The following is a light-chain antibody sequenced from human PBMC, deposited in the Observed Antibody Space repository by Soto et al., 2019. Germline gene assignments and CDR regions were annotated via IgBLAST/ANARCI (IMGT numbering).Light chain of an antibody. CDR1: SSDVGAYNY. Sequence: QSALTQPPSASGSPGQSVTISCTGTSSDVGAYNYVSWYQQYPGKAPKLMIYEVTKRPSGVPDRFSGSKSGKTASLTVSGLQPEDEADYHCTSYAGSHIWVFGGGPKLTVL. V-gene: IGLV2-8*01. CDR3: TSYAGSHIWV. J-gene: IGLJ3*02. CDR2: EVT.